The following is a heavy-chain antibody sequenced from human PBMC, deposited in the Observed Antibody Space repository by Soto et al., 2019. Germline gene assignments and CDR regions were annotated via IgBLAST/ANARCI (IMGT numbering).Heavy chain of an antibody. J-gene: IGHJ6*02. Sequence: SETLSLTCAVYGGSFSGYYGSWIRQPPGKGLEWIGEINHSGSTNYNPSLKSRVTISVDTSKNQFSLKLSSVTAADTAVYYCARVSGIYYYGMDVWGQGTTVTVSS. D-gene: IGHD3-10*01. CDR1: GGSFSGYY. CDR2: INHSGST. V-gene: IGHV4-34*01. CDR3: ARVSGIYYYGMDV.